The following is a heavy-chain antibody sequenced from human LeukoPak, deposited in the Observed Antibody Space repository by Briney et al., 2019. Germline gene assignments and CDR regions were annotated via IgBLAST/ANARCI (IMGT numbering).Heavy chain of an antibody. CDR2: IYYSGST. Sequence: PSETLSLTCTVSGGSISSGDYYWNWIRQPPGKGLEWIGYIYYSGSTYYNPSLKSRVTISVDTSKNQFSLKLSSVTAADTAVYYCARVEVDIVATIKVFDYWGQGALVTVSS. D-gene: IGHD5-12*01. J-gene: IGHJ4*02. CDR1: GGSISSGDYY. CDR3: ARVEVDIVATIKVFDY. V-gene: IGHV4-30-4*01.